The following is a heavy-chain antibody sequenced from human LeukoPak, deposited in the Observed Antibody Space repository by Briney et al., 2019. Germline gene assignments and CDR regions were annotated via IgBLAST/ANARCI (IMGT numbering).Heavy chain of an antibody. CDR2: ISGDGGST. V-gene: IGHV3-43*02. Sequence: GGSLRLSCAASGFTFDDYAMHWVRQAPGKGLEWVSLISGDGGSTYYADSVKGRFTISRDNSKNSLYLQMNSLRTEDTALYYCAKVQGGANYYDRSGYPYYFDYWGQGTLVTVSS. J-gene: IGHJ4*02. D-gene: IGHD3-22*01. CDR1: GFTFDDYA. CDR3: AKVQGGANYYDRSGYPYYFDY.